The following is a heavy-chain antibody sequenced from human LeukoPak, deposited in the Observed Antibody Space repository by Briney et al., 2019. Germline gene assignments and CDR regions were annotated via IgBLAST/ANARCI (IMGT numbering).Heavy chain of an antibody. CDR3: ARDMGGLPLYYYGMDV. V-gene: IGHV3-30*19. CDR2: ISYDGSNE. D-gene: IGHD3-16*01. CDR1: GFTFSSYG. Sequence: GGSLRLSCAASGFTFSSYGMHWVRQAPGKGLEWVAVISYDGSNEYYADSVKGRFTISRDSSENTLYLQMNSLRVEDTAVYYCARDMGGLPLYYYGMDVWGQGTTVTVSS. J-gene: IGHJ6*02.